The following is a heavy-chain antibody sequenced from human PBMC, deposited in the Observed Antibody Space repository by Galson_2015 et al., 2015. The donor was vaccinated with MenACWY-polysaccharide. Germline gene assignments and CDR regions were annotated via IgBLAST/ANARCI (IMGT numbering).Heavy chain of an antibody. J-gene: IGHJ6*02. CDR3: ARGGPVGVSSTRGMDV. V-gene: IGHV1-46*01. D-gene: IGHD2-2*01. Sequence: SVKVSCKASGYTLTSKYLQWVRQAPGQGLEWMGVINRSSGSTDYAQKFKGRVSMTRDTSTSTVYMEVSSLRSEDTAVYSCARGGPVGVSSTRGMDVWGQGTTVTVS. CDR1: GYTLTSKY. CDR2: INRSSGST.